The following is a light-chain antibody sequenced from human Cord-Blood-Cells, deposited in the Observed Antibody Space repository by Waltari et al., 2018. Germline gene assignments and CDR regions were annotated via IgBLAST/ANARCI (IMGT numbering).Light chain of an antibody. CDR3: QQANSFPPT. CDR1: KGISSW. V-gene: IGKV1-12*01. Sequence: DIQMTQSPSSLSASVGDRGTINCRASKGISSWLDWYQQKPGKAPKLLTYAASSLQSRVPSRFSGSGSGTDFTLTISSLQPEDFATYYCQQANSFPPTFGQGTKVEIK. J-gene: IGKJ1*01. CDR2: AAS.